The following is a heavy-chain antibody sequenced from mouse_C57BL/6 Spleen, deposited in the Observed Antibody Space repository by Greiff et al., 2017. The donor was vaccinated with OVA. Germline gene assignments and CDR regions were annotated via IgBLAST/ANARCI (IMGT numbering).Heavy chain of an antibody. Sequence: EVQRVESGEGLVKPGGSLKLSCAASGFTFSSYAMPWVRQTPEKRLEWVAYISSGGDYIYYADTVKGRFTIARDNARNTLYLQMSSLKSEDTAMYYCTRDDYGSNFDYWGQGTTLTVSS. V-gene: IGHV5-9-1*02. D-gene: IGHD1-1*01. CDR2: ISSGGDYI. CDR3: TRDDYGSNFDY. CDR1: GFTFSSYA. J-gene: IGHJ2*01.